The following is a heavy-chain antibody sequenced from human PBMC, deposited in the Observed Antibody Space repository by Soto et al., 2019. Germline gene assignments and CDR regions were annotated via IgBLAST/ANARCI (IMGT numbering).Heavy chain of an antibody. J-gene: IGHJ6*03. CDR2: IYYSGST. CDR1: GGSISSYY. CDR3: AGHDSSSKSTNYYDYYMDV. D-gene: IGHD6-6*01. V-gene: IGHV4-59*01. Sequence: QVQLQESGPGLVKPSETLSLTCTVSGGSISSYYWSWIRQPPGKGLEWIGYIYYSGSTNYNPSLKRRVTISVDTSKNQFSLTLSAVTAADTAVYYCAGHDSSSKSTNYYDYYMDVWGKGTTVTVSS.